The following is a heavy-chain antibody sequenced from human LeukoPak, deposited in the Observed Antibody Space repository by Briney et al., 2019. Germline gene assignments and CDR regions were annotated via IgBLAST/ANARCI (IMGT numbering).Heavy chain of an antibody. CDR3: TTEDTGIAVAGPFDY. CDR2: IKSKTDGGTT. Sequence: GSLRLSCAASGFTFSNAWMSWVRQAPGKGLEWVGRIKSKTDGGTTDYAAPVKGRFTISRDDSKNTLYLQMNSLKTEDTAVYYCTTEDTGIAVAGPFDYWGQGTLVTVSS. D-gene: IGHD6-19*01. V-gene: IGHV3-15*01. J-gene: IGHJ4*02. CDR1: GFTFSNAW.